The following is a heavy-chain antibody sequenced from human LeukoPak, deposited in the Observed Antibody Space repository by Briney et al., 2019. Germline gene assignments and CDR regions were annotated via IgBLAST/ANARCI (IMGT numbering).Heavy chain of an antibody. CDR2: INAGNGNT. D-gene: IGHD3-10*01. Sequence: GASVKVSCKASGYTFTSYAMHWVRQSPGQRLEWMGWINAGNGNTKYSQKFQGRVTITRDTSASTAYMELSSLRSEDTAVYYCARSSGSGSYPYYFDYWGQGTLVTVSS. CDR3: ARSSGSGSYPYYFDY. J-gene: IGHJ4*02. CDR1: GYTFTSYA. V-gene: IGHV1-3*01.